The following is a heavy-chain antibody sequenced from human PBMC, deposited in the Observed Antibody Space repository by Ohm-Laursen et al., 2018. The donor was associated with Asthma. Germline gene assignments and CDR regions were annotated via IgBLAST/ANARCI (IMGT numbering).Heavy chain of an antibody. Sequence: KFQGRVTITRDTSASTAYMELSSLRSDDTAVYYCARVRRYFDWLPPGPFDDWGQGTLITVSS. CDR3: ARVRRYFDWLPPGPFDD. J-gene: IGHJ4*02. V-gene: IGHV1-3*01. D-gene: IGHD3-9*01.